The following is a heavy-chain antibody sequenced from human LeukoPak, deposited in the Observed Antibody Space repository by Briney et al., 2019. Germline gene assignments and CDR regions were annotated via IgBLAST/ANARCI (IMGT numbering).Heavy chain of an antibody. CDR2: ISASGGST. CDR1: GFTFSSYA. CDR3: AKDTWYSSSWDPFDY. V-gene: IGHV3-23*01. J-gene: IGHJ4*02. Sequence: TGGSLRLSCAASGFTFSSYAMSWVRQAPGQGLEWVSTISASGGSTYYADSVKGRFTISRDNSKNTLYLQMNSLRAEDTAVYYCAKDTWYSSSWDPFDYWGQGTLVTVSS. D-gene: IGHD6-13*01.